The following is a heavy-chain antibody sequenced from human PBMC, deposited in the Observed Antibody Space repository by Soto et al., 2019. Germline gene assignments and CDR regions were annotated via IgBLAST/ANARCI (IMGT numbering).Heavy chain of an antibody. V-gene: IGHV3-74*01. CDR3: AREPPGLSLAGATDY. CDR1: GFTFSSYW. Sequence: EVQLVESGGGLVQPGGSLRLSCAASGFTFSSYWMHWVRQAPGKGLVWVSRINTDGSSTSYADSVKGRFTISRDNAENTLLLQMNSLRVEDTAIYYCAREPPGLSLAGATDYWGQGTLFTVSS. J-gene: IGHJ4*02. CDR2: INTDGSST. D-gene: IGHD1-26*01.